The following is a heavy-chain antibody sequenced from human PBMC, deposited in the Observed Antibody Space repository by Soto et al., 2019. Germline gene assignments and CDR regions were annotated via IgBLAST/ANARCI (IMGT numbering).Heavy chain of an antibody. CDR1: GYTFATFG. J-gene: IGHJ4*02. D-gene: IGHD2-15*01. Sequence: QVQLLQSGAEVKKPGASVKVSCKPSGYTFATFGISWVRQAPGQGLEWMGWITPHNGDTNYAQKLQGRVTMTTDTSTSTAYMEVRSLGSDDTAVYYCARLAPCSGGICYSRPLAYWGQGTLVTVSS. CDR3: ARLAPCSGGICYSRPLAY. CDR2: ITPHNGDT. V-gene: IGHV1-18*01.